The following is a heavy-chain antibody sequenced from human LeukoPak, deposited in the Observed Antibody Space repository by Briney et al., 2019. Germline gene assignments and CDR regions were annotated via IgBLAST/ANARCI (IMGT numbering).Heavy chain of an antibody. D-gene: IGHD5-12*01. CDR3: ARRSGYDLIDY. CDR2: ISYSGNT. J-gene: IGHJ4*02. Sequence: PSQTLSLTCTVSGDSISSSNFYWGWIRQPPGKGLEWIGSISYSGNTYCNPSLESRVTISVDTSKNQFSLKLSSVTAADTAVYYCARRSGYDLIDYWGQGTLVTVSS. V-gene: IGHV4-39*01. CDR1: GDSISSSNFY.